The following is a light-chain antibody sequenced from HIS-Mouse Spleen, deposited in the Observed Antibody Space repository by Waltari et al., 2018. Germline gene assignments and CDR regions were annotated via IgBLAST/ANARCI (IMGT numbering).Light chain of an antibody. CDR1: SSDVGGYNY. V-gene: IGLV2-11*01. CDR2: DVS. CDR3: CSYAGSYTLV. J-gene: IGLJ2*01. Sequence: QSALTQPRSVSGSPGQSVTISCTGTSSDVGGYNYVSWYQQHPGKAPKLMIYDVSKRPSGAPDRFPGSKSGNPASLTISGLQAEDEADYYCCSYAGSYTLVFGGGTKLTVL.